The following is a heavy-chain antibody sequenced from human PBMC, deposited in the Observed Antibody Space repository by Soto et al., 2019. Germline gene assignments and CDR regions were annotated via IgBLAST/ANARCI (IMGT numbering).Heavy chain of an antibody. CDR2: IYWDDDK. Sequence: QITLKESGPTLVKPTQTLTLTCTFSGFSFTTDGMGVGWIRQPPGKALEWLALIYWDDDKRYSPSLKSRLTISNDASRYQEYLTLTNMDTADTATYYCAHLDGAASGTRYYFDYWGQGTLVTVSS. CDR1: GFSFTTDGMG. V-gene: IGHV2-5*02. J-gene: IGHJ4*02. CDR3: AHLDGAASGTRYYFDY. D-gene: IGHD6-13*01.